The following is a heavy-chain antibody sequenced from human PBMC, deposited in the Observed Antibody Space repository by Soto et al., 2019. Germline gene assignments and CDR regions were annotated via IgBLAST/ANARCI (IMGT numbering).Heavy chain of an antibody. CDR3: ARGVVAANGGDWFDP. J-gene: IGHJ5*02. CDR2: IWYDGSNK. D-gene: IGHD2-15*01. CDR1: GFTFSSYG. Sequence: QVQLVESGGGVVQPGRSLRLSCAASGFTFSSYGMHWVRQAPGKGLEWVAVIWYDGSNKYYADSVKGRFTISRDNSKNTLYLQMNSLRAEDTAVYYCARGVVAANGGDWFDPWGQGTLVTVSS. V-gene: IGHV3-33*01.